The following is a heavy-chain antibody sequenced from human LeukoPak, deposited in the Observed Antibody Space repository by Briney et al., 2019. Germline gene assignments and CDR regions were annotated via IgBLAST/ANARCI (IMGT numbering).Heavy chain of an antibody. J-gene: IGHJ4*02. CDR1: GGTFSSYA. D-gene: IGHD5-18*01. CDR3: AREARGGDTAMVTSPFDY. CDR2: INPNSGGT. V-gene: IGHV1-2*04. Sequence: ASVKVSCKASGGTFSSYAISWVRQAPGQGLEWMGWINPNSGGTNYAQKFQGWVTMTRDTSISTAYMELSRLRSDDTAVYYCAREARGGDTAMVTSPFDYWGQGTLVTVSS.